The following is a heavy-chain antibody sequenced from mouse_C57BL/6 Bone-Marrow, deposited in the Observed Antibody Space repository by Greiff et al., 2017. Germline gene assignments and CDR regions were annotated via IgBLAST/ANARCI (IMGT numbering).Heavy chain of an antibody. CDR1: GYTFTSYG. J-gene: IGHJ2*01. CDR2: IYPRSGNT. Sequence: QVQLKESGAELARPGASVKLSCKASGYTFTSYGISWVKQRTGQGLEWIGEIYPRSGNTYYNEKFKGKATLTEDKSSSTAYMELRSLTSEDSAVYFCARFITTVVPSDYWGQGTTLTVSS. D-gene: IGHD1-1*01. V-gene: IGHV1-81*01. CDR3: ARFITTVVPSDY.